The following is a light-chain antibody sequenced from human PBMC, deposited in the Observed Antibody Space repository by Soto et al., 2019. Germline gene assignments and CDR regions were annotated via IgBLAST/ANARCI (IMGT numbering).Light chain of an antibody. CDR2: GAS. V-gene: IGKV3-20*01. Sequence: EIVLTPSPATLSVSPGERATLSCRASQSVSSNYLAWYQQKPGQAPRVLIYGASSRTTGIPDRFSGSGSGTDFTLTISRLEPEDFAVYYCQQYHNSPLTFGQGTKVDIK. J-gene: IGKJ1*01. CDR1: QSVSSNY. CDR3: QQYHNSPLT.